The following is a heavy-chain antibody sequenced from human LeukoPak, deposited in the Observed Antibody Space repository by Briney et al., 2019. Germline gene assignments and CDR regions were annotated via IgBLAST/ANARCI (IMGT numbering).Heavy chain of an antibody. CDR1: GFTFSSYE. D-gene: IGHD2-15*01. CDR3: ARERYCSGGSCYSAPY. J-gene: IGHJ4*02. CDR2: ISSSSSTI. Sequence: GGSLRLSCAASGFTFSSYEMNWVRQAPGKGLEWVSYISSSSSTIYYADSVKGRFTISRDNAKNSLYLQMNSLRAEDTTVYYCARERYCSGGSCYSAPYWGQGTLVTVSS. V-gene: IGHV3-48*01.